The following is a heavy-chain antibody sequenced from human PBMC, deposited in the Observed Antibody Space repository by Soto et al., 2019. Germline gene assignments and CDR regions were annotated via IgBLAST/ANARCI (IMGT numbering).Heavy chain of an antibody. Sequence: PGGSLRLSCAASGFTFSSYAMSWVRQAPGKELEWVSAISGSGGSTYYADSVKGRFTISRDNSKNTLYLQMNSLRAEDTAVYYCAKCIAARHDAFDIWGQGTMVTVSS. CDR1: GFTFSSYA. CDR3: AKCIAARHDAFDI. V-gene: IGHV3-23*01. J-gene: IGHJ3*02. CDR2: ISGSGGST. D-gene: IGHD6-6*01.